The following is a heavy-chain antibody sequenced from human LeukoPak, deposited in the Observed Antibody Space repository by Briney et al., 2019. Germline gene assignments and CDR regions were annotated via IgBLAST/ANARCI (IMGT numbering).Heavy chain of an antibody. V-gene: IGHV1-8*01. J-gene: IGHJ4*02. CDR1: GYTFTSYD. Sequence: ASVKVSCKASGYTFTSYDINWVRQATGQGLEWMGWMNPNSGNTGYAQKFQGRVTMTRDTSISTAYMELSSLRSEDTAVYYYARVIGYCSGGSCYSEKPDYWGQGTLVTVSS. D-gene: IGHD2-15*01. CDR2: MNPNSGNT. CDR3: ARVIGYCSGGSCYSEKPDY.